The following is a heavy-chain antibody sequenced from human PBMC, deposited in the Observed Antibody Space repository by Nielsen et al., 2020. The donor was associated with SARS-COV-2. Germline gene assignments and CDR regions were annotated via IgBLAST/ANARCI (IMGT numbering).Heavy chain of an antibody. Sequence: GESLKISCAASGFTFSSYSMNWVRQAPGRGLEWVSYISSSSSTIYYADSVKGRFTISRDNAKNSLYLQMNSLRAEDTAVYYCARSREQLWLTWWGQGTLVTVSS. J-gene: IGHJ1*01. D-gene: IGHD5-18*01. CDR3: ARSREQLWLTW. CDR1: GFTFSSYS. CDR2: ISSSSSTI. V-gene: IGHV3-48*04.